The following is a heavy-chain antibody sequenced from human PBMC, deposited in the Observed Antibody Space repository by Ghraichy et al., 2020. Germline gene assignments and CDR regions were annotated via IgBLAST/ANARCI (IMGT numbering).Heavy chain of an antibody. J-gene: IGHJ6*02. D-gene: IGHD4-17*01. Sequence: GESLRLSCAASGFTFSSYAMSWVRQAPGKGLEWVSAISGSGGSTYYADSVKGRFTISRDNSKNTLYLQMNSLRAEDTAVYYCALTTVTTSNYYYGMDVWGQGTTVTVSS. CDR2: ISGSGGST. CDR3: ALTTVTTSNYYYGMDV. V-gene: IGHV3-23*01. CDR1: GFTFSSYA.